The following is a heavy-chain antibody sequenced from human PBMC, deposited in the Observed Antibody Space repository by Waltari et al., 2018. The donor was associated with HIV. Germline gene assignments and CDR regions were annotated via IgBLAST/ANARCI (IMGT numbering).Heavy chain of an antibody. CDR1: GFSLNTDGVR. CDR2: IDWDDDI. J-gene: IGHJ5*02. Sequence: QVTLKESGPALVEPTQTLTLICSFSGFSLNTDGVRLNWIRPPPGKALEWLARIDWDDDIFYNTSLRARLTISKDPSKDEVVLRVTNVGPLYTGTYYCARDFGGNAGPFDDWGQGTHVTVS. D-gene: IGHD2-15*01. V-gene: IGHV2-70*04. CDR3: ARDFGGNAGPFDD.